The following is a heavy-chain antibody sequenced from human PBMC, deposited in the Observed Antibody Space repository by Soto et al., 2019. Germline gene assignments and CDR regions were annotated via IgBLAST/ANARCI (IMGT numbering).Heavy chain of an antibody. Sequence: EVHLVESGGGLVQPGGSLRLSCAGSGFTFSDYSIDWVRQAPGKGLEWVGRSRDKGNSYSTDYAASVKGRFTVSRDASKNSLYLQMNSLKAEDTALYYCARSIPGTTSFDYRGQGTLVTVSS. V-gene: IGHV3-72*01. CDR1: GFTFSDYS. CDR3: ARSIPGTTSFDY. D-gene: IGHD1-7*01. J-gene: IGHJ4*02. CDR2: SRDKGNSYST.